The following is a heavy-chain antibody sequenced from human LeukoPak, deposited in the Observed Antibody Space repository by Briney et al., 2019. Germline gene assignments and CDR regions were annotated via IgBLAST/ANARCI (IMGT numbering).Heavy chain of an antibody. CDR3: ASHRYTMYGSALGMDV. J-gene: IGHJ6*02. Sequence: PGGSLRLSCAASGFTVSSNYMSWVRQAPGKGLEWVSVIYSGGSTYYADSVKGRFTISRDNSKNTLYLQMNSLRAEDTAVYYCASHRYTMYGSALGMDVWGQGTTVTVSS. CDR1: GFTVSSNY. D-gene: IGHD3-10*01. CDR2: IYSGGST. V-gene: IGHV3-66*04.